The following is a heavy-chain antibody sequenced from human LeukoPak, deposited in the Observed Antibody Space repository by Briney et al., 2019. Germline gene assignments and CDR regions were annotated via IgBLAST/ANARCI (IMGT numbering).Heavy chain of an antibody. CDR3: SKGGGELFRDGYNFCY. D-gene: IGHD5-24*01. CDR2: IYSGVST. CDR1: GFTVSSNY. Sequence: PGGSLRLSCAASGFTVSSNYMSWVRQAPGKGLEWVSVIYSGVSTYYADSVKGRFTISRDNSKNTLYLQMNSLRAEDTAVYYLSKGGGELFRDGYNFCYWGQGTLVTVSS. V-gene: IGHV3-53*01. J-gene: IGHJ4*02.